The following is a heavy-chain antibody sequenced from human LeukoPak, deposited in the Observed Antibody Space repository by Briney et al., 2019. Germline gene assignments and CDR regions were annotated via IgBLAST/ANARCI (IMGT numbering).Heavy chain of an antibody. V-gene: IGHV1-24*01. D-gene: IGHD1-26*01. Sequence: ASVKVSCKVSGYTLTELSMHWVRQAPGKGLEWMGGFDPEDGETIYAQKFQGRVTVTEDTSTDTAYMELSSLRSEDTAVYYCATSGSGSYDYWGQGTLVTVSS. J-gene: IGHJ4*02. CDR1: GYTLTELS. CDR2: FDPEDGET. CDR3: ATSGSGSYDY.